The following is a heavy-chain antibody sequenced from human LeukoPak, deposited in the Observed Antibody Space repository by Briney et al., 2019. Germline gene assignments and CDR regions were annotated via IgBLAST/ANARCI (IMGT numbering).Heavy chain of an antibody. CDR1: GFTFSSFG. Sequence: GGSLRLSCAASGFTFSSFGMHWVSQAPGKGLEWLAVISYDGSNNFYADSVRGRFTISRDNSKNTLYLQLSSLRAEDTALYYCAKDKILGTGTAELDYWGQGTLVTVSS. J-gene: IGHJ4*02. D-gene: IGHD1-7*01. CDR2: ISYDGSNN. V-gene: IGHV3-30*18. CDR3: AKDKILGTGTAELDY.